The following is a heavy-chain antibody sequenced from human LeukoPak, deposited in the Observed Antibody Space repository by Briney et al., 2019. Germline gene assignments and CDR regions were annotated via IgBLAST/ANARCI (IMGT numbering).Heavy chain of an antibody. CDR1: GRSFSGYY. J-gene: IGHJ6*02. CDR3: ARGANHVHYYYYGMDV. CDR2: INHSGST. V-gene: IGHV4-34*01. Sequence: SETLSLTCAVYGRSFSGYYWSWMRQPPGKGLEWIGEINHSGSTNYNPSLKSRVTISVDTSKNQFSLKLSSVTAADTAVYYCARGANHVHYYYYGMDVWGQGTTVTVSS. D-gene: IGHD3-10*02.